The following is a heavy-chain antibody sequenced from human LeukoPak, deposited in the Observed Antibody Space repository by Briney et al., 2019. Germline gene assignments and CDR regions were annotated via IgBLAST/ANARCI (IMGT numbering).Heavy chain of an antibody. V-gene: IGHV3-74*01. CDR1: GFTLSSYW. D-gene: IGHD4/OR15-4a*01. Sequence: GGSLRLSCAASGFTLSSYWMHWVRQAPGKGLVWVSRIKNDGSSTTYADSVKGRFTISRDNTKNTLYLQMNSLRAEDTAVYYCARRAGAYSHPYDYWGQGTLVTVSS. J-gene: IGHJ4*02. CDR2: IKNDGSST. CDR3: ARRAGAYSHPYDY.